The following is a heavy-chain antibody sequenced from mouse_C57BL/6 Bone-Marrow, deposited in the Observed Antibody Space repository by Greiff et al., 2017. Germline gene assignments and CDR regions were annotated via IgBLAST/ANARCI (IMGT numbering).Heavy chain of an antibody. J-gene: IGHJ4*01. CDR2: INPNNGGT. V-gene: IGHV1-22*01. Sequence: EVKLVESGPELVKPGASVKMSCKASGYTFTDYNMPWVKQSHGKSLEWIGYINPNNGGTSYNQKFKGKATLTVNKSSSTAYMELRSLTSEDSAVYYCASYGNYAYCYAMDYWGQGTSVTVSS. D-gene: IGHD2-1*01. CDR1: GYTFTDYN. CDR3: ASYGNYAYCYAMDY.